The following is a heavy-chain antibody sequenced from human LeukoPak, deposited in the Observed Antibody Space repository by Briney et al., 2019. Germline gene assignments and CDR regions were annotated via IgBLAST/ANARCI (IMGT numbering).Heavy chain of an antibody. CDR3: ARYYYDSSGYYYYYGMDV. CDR2: INPNSGGT. V-gene: IGHV1-2*02. CDR1: GYTFTGYY. D-gene: IGHD3-22*01. Sequence: ASVKVSCKSSGYTFTGYYMHWVRQAPGQGLEWMGWINPNSGGTNYAQKFQGRVTMTRDTSISTAYMELSRLRSDDTAVYYCARYYYDSSGYYYYYGMDVWGQGTTVTVSS. J-gene: IGHJ6*02.